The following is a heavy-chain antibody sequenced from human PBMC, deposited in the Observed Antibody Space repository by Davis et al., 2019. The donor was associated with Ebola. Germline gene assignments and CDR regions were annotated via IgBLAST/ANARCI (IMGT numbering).Heavy chain of an antibody. Sequence: PGGSLRLSCAASGFTFSGSAMHWVRQASGKGLEWVGRIRSKAKNYATAYGASVKGRFTISRDDSKNMAYLQMNSLKTEDTAVYYCAKGGYCSSTSCYPRYYYMDVWGKGTTVTVSS. CDR1: GFTFSGSA. V-gene: IGHV3-73*01. CDR2: IRSKAKNYAT. J-gene: IGHJ6*03. D-gene: IGHD2-2*01. CDR3: AKGGYCSSTSCYPRYYYMDV.